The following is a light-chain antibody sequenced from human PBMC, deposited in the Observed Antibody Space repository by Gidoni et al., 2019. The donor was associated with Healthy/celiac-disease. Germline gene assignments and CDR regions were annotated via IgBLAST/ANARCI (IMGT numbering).Light chain of an antibody. J-gene: IGKJ3*01. CDR1: QSVSIY. CDR2: DAS. Sequence: IVLTHSPATLSFSPGERATLSCRSSQSVSIYLDWYQQKPGQAPRLLIYDASNRETGIPARFSGSGSGTDFTLTISSLEPEDFAVYYCQQRSNWPPITFGHGTKVDIK. CDR3: QQRSNWPPIT. V-gene: IGKV3-11*01.